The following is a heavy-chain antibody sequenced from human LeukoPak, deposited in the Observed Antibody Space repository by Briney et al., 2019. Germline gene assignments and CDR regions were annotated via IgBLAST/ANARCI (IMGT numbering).Heavy chain of an antibody. CDR2: IKQDGRGQ. Sequence: PGGSLRLSCAASGFTLSNSWMSWVRQAPGKGLEWVTSIKQDGRGQYYVDSVKGRFTIYKHNAKNSLYLQMNSLRAEDTAMYYCARGERSSKIDYWVQGTLVTVSS. D-gene: IGHD6-6*01. CDR1: GFTLSNSW. V-gene: IGHV3-7*01. CDR3: ARGERSSKIDY. J-gene: IGHJ4*02.